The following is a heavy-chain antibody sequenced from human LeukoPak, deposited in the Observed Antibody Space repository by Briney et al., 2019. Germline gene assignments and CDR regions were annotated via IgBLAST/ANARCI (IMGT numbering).Heavy chain of an antibody. D-gene: IGHD1-26*01. CDR2: IHHNGDIT. V-gene: IGHV3-64D*06. CDR1: GFTLFWHV. J-gene: IGHJ4*02. Sequence: PGGSLRLSCSASGFTLFWHVMHWVRQAPGKPLEYVSFIHHNGDITSYADSVRGRLTVSRDNSKNTLFLDLTSLRTDDTAVYYCARDMSGTYSFDYWGQGTLVTVSS. CDR3: ARDMSGTYSFDY.